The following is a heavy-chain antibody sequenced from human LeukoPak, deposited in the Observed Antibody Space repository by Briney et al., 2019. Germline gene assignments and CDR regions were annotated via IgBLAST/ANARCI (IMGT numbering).Heavy chain of an antibody. J-gene: IGHJ4*02. V-gene: IGHV3-30*18. CDR2: ISYDGSNK. Sequence: GRSLRLSCAASGSTFSSYGMHWVRQAPGKGLEWVAVISYDGSNKYYADSVKGRFTISRDNSKNTLYLQMNSLRAEDTAVYYCAKLRSYGHSGNFDYWGQGTLVTVSS. D-gene: IGHD5-18*01. CDR1: GSTFSSYG. CDR3: AKLRSYGHSGNFDY.